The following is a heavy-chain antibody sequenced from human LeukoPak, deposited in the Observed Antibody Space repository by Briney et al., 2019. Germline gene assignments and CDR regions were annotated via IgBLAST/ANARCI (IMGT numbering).Heavy chain of an antibody. D-gene: IGHD3-10*01. CDR3: ARGRHYGSGTQYMAWYSDS. J-gene: IGHJ4*02. CDR2: IKQDGSEK. Sequence: GSLRLSCAASGFTFSSYLMRWGRQAPGKGLEWVANIKQDGSEKYDVDSVKGRFTISRDNAKKSLYLQLNRLRAEDTAVYYCARGRHYGSGTQYMAWYSDSWGQGTLVTVSS. CDR1: GFTFSSYL. V-gene: IGHV3-7*04.